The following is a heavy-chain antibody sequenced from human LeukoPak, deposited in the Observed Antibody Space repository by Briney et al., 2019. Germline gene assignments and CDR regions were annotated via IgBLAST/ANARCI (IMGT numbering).Heavy chain of an antibody. CDR3: VRDFMGMGGTTAYLHY. CDR1: GFTFRDYS. Sequence: PGGSLRLSCAASGFTFRDYSMNWVRQGPGKGLEWVSSISRNSRDVYYGGPVWGRFTFSIDEARNFLFLEMNSLSADDMAVYYCVRDFMGMGGTTAYLHYWGQGTLVTVSS. D-gene: IGHD1-26*01. CDR2: ISRNSRDV. J-gene: IGHJ1*01. V-gene: IGHV3-21*01.